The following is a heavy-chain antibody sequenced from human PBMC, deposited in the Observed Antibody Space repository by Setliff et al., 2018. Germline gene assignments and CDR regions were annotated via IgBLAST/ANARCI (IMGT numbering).Heavy chain of an antibody. CDR1: GFTFSSYR. J-gene: IGHJ4*02. CDR3: VTSDAGLVY. D-gene: IGHD3-16*01. V-gene: IGHV3-33*08. CDR2: IWDDGGNK. Sequence: GGSLRLSCAASGFTFSSYRMHWVRQAPGKGLEWVAVIWDDGGNKYHADSVKGRFTISRDSSKNTLYLQMNSLRPEDTAVYYCVTSDAGLVYWGQGTLVTVSS.